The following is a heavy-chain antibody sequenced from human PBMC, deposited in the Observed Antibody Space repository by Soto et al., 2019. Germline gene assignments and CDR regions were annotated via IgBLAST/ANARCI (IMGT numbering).Heavy chain of an antibody. CDR3: ARGRAYCGGDCYYYYYGMDV. CDR2: ISAYNGNT. V-gene: IGHV1-18*01. D-gene: IGHD2-21*02. CDR1: GYTFTSYG. Sequence: QVQLVQSGAEVKKTGASVKVSCKASGYTFTSYGISWVRQAPGQGLEWMGWISAYNGNTNYTQKLQGRVTMTTDTSTSTAYMELRSLRSDDTAVHYCARGRAYCGGDCYYYYYGMDVWGQGTTVTVSS. J-gene: IGHJ6*02.